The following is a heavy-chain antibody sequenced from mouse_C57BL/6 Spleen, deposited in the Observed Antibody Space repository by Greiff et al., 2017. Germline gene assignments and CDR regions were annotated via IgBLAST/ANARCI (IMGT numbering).Heavy chain of an antibody. J-gene: IGHJ2*01. V-gene: IGHV7-3*01. CDR1: GFTFTDYY. CDR2: IRNKANGYTT. CDR3: ARYYGRYFDY. D-gene: IGHD1-1*01. Sequence: EVKLVESGGGLVQPGGSLSLSCAASGFTFTDYYMSWVRQPPGKALEWLGFIRNKANGYTTEYSASVQGRFTISRDNSQSILYLQMNALRAEDSATYYCARYYGRYFDYWGQGTTLTVSS.